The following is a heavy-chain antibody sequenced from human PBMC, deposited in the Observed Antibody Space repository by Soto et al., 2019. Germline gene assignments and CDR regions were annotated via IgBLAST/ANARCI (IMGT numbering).Heavy chain of an antibody. CDR1: GGSISSGGYS. Sequence: QLQLQESGSGLVKPSQTLSLTCAVSGGSISSGGYSWSWIRQPPGKGLEWIGYIYHRGSTYYNPSPKSRVTISVDRSKNQFSLKLSSVTAADTAVYYCARAHYGDSGYGMDVWGQGTTVTVSS. D-gene: IGHD4-17*01. J-gene: IGHJ6*02. CDR2: IYHRGST. CDR3: ARAHYGDSGYGMDV. V-gene: IGHV4-30-2*01.